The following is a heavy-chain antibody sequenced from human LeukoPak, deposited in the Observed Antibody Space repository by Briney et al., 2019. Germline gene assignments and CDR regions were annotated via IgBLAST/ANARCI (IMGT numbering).Heavy chain of an antibody. D-gene: IGHD3-10*01. CDR2: IYWDDDK. CDR1: GFSLSTSGVG. V-gene: IGHV2-5*02. Sequence: SGPTLVKPTQTLTLTCTFSGFSLSTSGVGVGWIRQPPGKALEWLALIYWDDDKRYSPSLKSRLTITKDTSKNQVVLTMTNMDPVDTATYYCAHSRFGEFPTHDWFDPWGQGTLVTVSS. CDR3: AHSRFGEFPTHDWFDP. J-gene: IGHJ5*02.